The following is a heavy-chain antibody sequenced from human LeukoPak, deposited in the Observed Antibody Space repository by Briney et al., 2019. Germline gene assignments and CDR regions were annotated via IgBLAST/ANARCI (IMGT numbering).Heavy chain of an antibody. CDR3: ARDRWGYSYGGF. CDR1: GFTFSSYG. J-gene: IGHJ4*02. CDR2: ISGSGGST. Sequence: GGSLRFSCAASGFTFSSYGMSWVRQAPGKGLEWVSAISGSGGSTYYADSVKGRFTISRDNSKNTLYLQMNSLRAEDTGVYYCARDRWGYSYGGFWGQGTLVTVSS. D-gene: IGHD5-18*01. V-gene: IGHV3-23*01.